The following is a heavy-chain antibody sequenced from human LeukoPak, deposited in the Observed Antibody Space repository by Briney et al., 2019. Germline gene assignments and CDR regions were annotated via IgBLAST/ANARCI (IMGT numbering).Heavy chain of an antibody. V-gene: IGHV3-23*01. D-gene: IGHD3-9*01. Sequence: PGGSLRLSCAASGFTFSFYAMTWVRRSPGKGLEWVSAIRGGGGTTYYAELVKGRFTISRDNSKNTLYLQMNSLRAEDTAVYYCAKFYDILTGYFDYWGQGTLVTVSS. CDR1: GFTFSFYA. CDR3: AKFYDILTGYFDY. J-gene: IGHJ4*02. CDR2: IRGGGGTT.